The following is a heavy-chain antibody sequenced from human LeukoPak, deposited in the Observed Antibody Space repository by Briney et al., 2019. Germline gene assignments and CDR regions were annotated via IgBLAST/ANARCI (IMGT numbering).Heavy chain of an antibody. V-gene: IGHV3-21*01. D-gene: IGHD2-8*01. CDR3: AREGSIVPHQDLDY. CDR2: INSRGSGE. J-gene: IGHJ4*02. CDR1: GFTSSSYS. Sequence: GGSLRLSCAASGFTSSSYSMNWVRQAPGKGLEWVSSINSRGSGEYYADSVKGRFTISRDNAKNSLYLQMNSLRVEDTAVYYCAREGSIVPHQDLDYWGQGSLVTVSS.